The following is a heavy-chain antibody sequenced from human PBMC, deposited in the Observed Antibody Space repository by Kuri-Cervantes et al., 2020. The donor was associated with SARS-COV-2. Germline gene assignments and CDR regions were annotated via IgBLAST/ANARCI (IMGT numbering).Heavy chain of an antibody. CDR3: ARGGDWFDP. CDR1: GGSFSGYY. V-gene: IGHV4-34*01. J-gene: IGHJ5*02. Sequence: ESLKISCAVYGGSFSGYYWSWIRQPPGKGPEWIGEINHSGSTNYNPSLKSRVTISVDTSKNQFSLKLSSVTAADTAVYYCARGGDWFDPWGQGTLVTVSS. CDR2: INHSGST. D-gene: IGHD3-16*01.